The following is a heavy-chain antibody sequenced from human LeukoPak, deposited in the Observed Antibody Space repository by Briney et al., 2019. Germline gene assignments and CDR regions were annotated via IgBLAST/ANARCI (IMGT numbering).Heavy chain of an antibody. CDR3: ASLYDFWSGYYHTSDY. J-gene: IGHJ4*02. Sequence: SETLSLTCAVYGGSFSGYYWSWIRQPPGKGLEWIGEINHSGSTNYNPSLKRRVTISVGTSKNQFSLKLSSVTAADTAVYYCASLYDFWSGYYHTSDYWGQGTLVTVSS. CDR1: GGSFSGYY. CDR2: INHSGST. V-gene: IGHV4-34*01. D-gene: IGHD3-3*01.